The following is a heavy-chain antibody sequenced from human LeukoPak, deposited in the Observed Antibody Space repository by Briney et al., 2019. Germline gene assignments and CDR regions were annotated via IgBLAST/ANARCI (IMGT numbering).Heavy chain of an antibody. CDR3: ARERREQLLPPYTRLVTYFDY. D-gene: IGHD1-26*01. J-gene: IGHJ4*02. Sequence: SETLSLTCTVSGGYISSSSYYWGWIRQPPGKGLEWIGSIYYSGSIYYNPSLKSRVTISVDTSKNQLSLKLRSVTAADTAVYYCARERREQLLPPYTRLVTYFDYWGQGTLVTVSS. V-gene: IGHV4-39*07. CDR1: GGYISSSSYY. CDR2: IYYSGSI.